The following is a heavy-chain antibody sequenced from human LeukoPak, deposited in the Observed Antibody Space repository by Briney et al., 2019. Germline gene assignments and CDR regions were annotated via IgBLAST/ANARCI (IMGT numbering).Heavy chain of an antibody. D-gene: IGHD1-26*01. CDR2: ISGSGSTT. V-gene: IGHV3-23*01. CDR3: AKTGGTYYGSDY. J-gene: IGHJ4*02. CDR1: GFTFSSYV. Sequence: PGGSLRLSCAASGFTFSSYVMSWVRQAPGKGLEWVSSISGSGSTTYYADTVKGRFTISRDNSKNTLYLQMNSLRGEDTALYCCAKTGGTYYGSDYWGQGTLVTVSS.